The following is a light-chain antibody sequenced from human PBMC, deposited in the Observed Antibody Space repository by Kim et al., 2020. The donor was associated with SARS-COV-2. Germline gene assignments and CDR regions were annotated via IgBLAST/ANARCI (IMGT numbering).Light chain of an antibody. J-gene: IGKJ1*01. CDR2: GAS. CDR1: QSLSSSY. Sequence: SPGERATLSCTASQSLSSSYLAWYQQKPGQAPRRLIYGASSRATGIPDRFSGSGSGTDFTLTISRLEPEDFAVYYCQQYGSSPWTFGQGTKVDIK. CDR3: QQYGSSPWT. V-gene: IGKV3-20*01.